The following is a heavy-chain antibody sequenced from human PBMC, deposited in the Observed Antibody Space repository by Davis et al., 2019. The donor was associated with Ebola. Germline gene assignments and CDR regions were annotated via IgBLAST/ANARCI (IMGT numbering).Heavy chain of an antibody. CDR1: GFTFNTYW. V-gene: IGHV3-7*03. Sequence: PGGSLRLSCAASGFTFNTYWMSWVRQAPGKGLEWVANINQDGSDKYYADSVKGRFIISRDNAQKSLYLQLNGLRAEDAAVYFCAGDKVEGASLFEYWGQGTPVTVSS. D-gene: IGHD1-26*01. J-gene: IGHJ4*02. CDR3: AGDKVEGASLFEY. CDR2: INQDGSDK.